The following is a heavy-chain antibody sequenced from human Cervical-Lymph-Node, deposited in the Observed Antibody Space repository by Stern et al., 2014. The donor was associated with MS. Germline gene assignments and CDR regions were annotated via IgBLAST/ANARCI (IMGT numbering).Heavy chain of an antibody. CDR3: TKAWES. Sequence: VQLVESEAEVKKPGASVKVSCKASGYIFSSDDINWVRQASGQGLEWMEWINPDSGDTGYAQKFQGRVTLTRDTSINTAYMEMTSLTSDDTAIYYCTKAWESWGQGTLITVSS. J-gene: IGHJ5*02. CDR1: GYIFSSDD. D-gene: IGHD1-26*01. CDR2: INPDSGDT. V-gene: IGHV1-8*01.